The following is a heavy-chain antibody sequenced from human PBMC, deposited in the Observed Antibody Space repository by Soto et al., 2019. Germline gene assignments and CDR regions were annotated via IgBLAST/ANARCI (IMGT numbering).Heavy chain of an antibody. V-gene: IGHV3-30*18. J-gene: IGHJ4*02. CDR1: GFTFSSYG. Sequence: GGSLRLSCAASGFTFSSYGMHWVRQAPGKGLEWVAVISYDGSNKYYADSVKGRFTISRDNSKNTLYLQMNSLRAEDTAVYYCAKDPGIAAAGKAYYFDYWGQGTLVTVSS. CDR3: AKDPGIAAAGKAYYFDY. D-gene: IGHD6-13*01. CDR2: ISYDGSNK.